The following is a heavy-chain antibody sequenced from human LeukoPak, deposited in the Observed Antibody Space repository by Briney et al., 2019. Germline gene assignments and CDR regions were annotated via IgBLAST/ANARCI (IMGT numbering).Heavy chain of an antibody. J-gene: IGHJ4*02. Sequence: SETLSLTCTVSGGSISNYYWSWIRQSPGKGLEWIGYIYYSGSTNYNPSLKSRVTISVDTSKNQFSLKLSSVTAADTAVYYCARERTYPDYWGQGTLVTVSS. D-gene: IGHD1-7*01. CDR2: IYYSGST. CDR1: GGSISNYY. CDR3: ARERTYPDY. V-gene: IGHV4-59*12.